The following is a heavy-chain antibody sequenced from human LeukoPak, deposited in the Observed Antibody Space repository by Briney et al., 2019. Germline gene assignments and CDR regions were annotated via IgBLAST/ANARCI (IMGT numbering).Heavy chain of an antibody. J-gene: IGHJ4*02. CDR2: ISGDGEST. CDR3: AKDRDCSSTGCYVFAN. D-gene: IGHD2-2*01. CDR1: GVTLRNYA. V-gene: IGHV3-23*01. Sequence: GGSLRLSCAASGVTLRNYAMTWIRQAPGKGLQWVSVISGDGESTYYADSVRGRFTISRDNSKNTMHLQMNNLRAEDTAIYYCAKDRDCSSTGCYVFANWGQGTLVTVSS.